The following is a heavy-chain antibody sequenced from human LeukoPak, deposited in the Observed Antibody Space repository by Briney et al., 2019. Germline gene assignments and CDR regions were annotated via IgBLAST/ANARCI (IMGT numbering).Heavy chain of an antibody. CDR2: FDPEDGQT. Sequence: ASVKVSCKVYGYTLTELSMHWVRQAPGKGLEWMGGFDPEDGQTIYAQKFQVRVTMTEDTSTNTAYMELSSLRSEDTAVYYCASEPEYYGLGSPFHYWGQGTLVTVSS. CDR1: GYTLTELS. D-gene: IGHD3-10*01. CDR3: ASEPEYYGLGSPFHY. J-gene: IGHJ4*02. V-gene: IGHV1-24*01.